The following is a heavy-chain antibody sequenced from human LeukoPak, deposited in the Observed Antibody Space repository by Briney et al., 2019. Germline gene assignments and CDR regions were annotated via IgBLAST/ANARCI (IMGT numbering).Heavy chain of an antibody. J-gene: IGHJ6*03. V-gene: IGHV4-61*02. Sequence: SETLSLTCTVSGGSISSGSYYWSWIRQPAGKGLEWIGRIYTSGSTNHNPSLKSRVTISVDTSKNQFSLKLSSVTAADTAVYYCAGRDYGDYGSGYYYMDVWGKGTTVTISS. CDR2: IYTSGST. CDR3: AGRDYGDYGSGYYYMDV. D-gene: IGHD4-17*01. CDR1: GGSISSGSYY.